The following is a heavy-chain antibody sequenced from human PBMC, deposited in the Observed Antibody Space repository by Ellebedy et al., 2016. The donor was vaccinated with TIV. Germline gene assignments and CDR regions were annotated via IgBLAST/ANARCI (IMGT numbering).Heavy chain of an antibody. J-gene: IGHJ2*01. D-gene: IGHD2-21*02. CDR2: INTNDDTK. V-gene: IGHV1-46*01. CDR3: ARVGGIVVVTAIPKPNWYFDL. Sequence: AASVEVSCKASGYSFSNYYMHWVRQAPGQGLEWMGIINTNDDTKYYTQNFQGRVTVTRDTSTSTAYMELRSLRSDDTAVYYCARVGGIVVVTAIPKPNWYFDLWGRGTLVTVSS. CDR1: GYSFSNYY.